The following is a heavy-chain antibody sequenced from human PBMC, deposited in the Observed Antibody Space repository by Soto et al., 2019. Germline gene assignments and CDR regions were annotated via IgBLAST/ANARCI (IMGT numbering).Heavy chain of an antibody. V-gene: IGHV3-11*01. Sequence: GGSLRLSCAASGFTFSDYYMSWIRQAPGKGLEWVSYISSSGSTIYYADSVKGRFTISRDNAKNSLYLQMNSLRAEDTAVYYCAGDPSSDWYGYFQHWGQGTLVTVSS. D-gene: IGHD6-19*01. CDR2: ISSSGSTI. CDR3: AGDPSSDWYGYFQH. CDR1: GFTFSDYY. J-gene: IGHJ1*01.